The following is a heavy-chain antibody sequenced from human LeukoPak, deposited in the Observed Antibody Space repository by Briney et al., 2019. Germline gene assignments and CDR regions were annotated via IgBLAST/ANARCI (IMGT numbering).Heavy chain of an antibody. CDR3: ASELWFGELLRDAFDI. CDR1: GFTVSSNY. CDR2: IYSGGST. J-gene: IGHJ3*02. V-gene: IGHV3-66*01. Sequence: GGSLRLSCAASGFTVSSNYMSWVRQAPGKGLEWVSDIYSGGSTYYADSVKGRFTISRDNSKNTLYLQMNSLRAEDTAVYYCASELWFGELLRDAFDIWGQGAMVTVSS. D-gene: IGHD3-10*01.